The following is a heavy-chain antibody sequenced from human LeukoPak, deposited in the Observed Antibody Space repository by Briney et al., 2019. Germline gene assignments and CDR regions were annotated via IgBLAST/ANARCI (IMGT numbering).Heavy chain of an antibody. V-gene: IGHV4-34*01. CDR1: GGSFSGYY. Sequence: SETLSLTCAVYGGSFSGYYWSWIRQPPGKGLEWIGEINHTGSTNYNPSLKSRVTLSVDASKNQFSLKLSSVTAADTAVYYCARALGAFDIWGQGTMVTVSS. J-gene: IGHJ3*02. CDR2: INHTGST. CDR3: ARALGAFDI.